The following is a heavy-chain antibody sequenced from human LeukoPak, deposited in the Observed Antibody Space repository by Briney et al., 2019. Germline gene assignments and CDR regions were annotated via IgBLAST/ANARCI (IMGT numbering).Heavy chain of an antibody. CDR2: INTDGSIT. CDR3: ASLTVFGVG. D-gene: IGHD3-3*01. CDR1: GFTFSNYW. J-gene: IGHJ4*02. Sequence: GGSLRLSCAASGFTFSNYWMHWVRQAPGKGLVWVSRINTDGSITNYADSVKGRFTISRDNAENTLYLQMNSLRAEDTAVYYCASLTVFGVGGGQGTLVTVSS. V-gene: IGHV3-74*01.